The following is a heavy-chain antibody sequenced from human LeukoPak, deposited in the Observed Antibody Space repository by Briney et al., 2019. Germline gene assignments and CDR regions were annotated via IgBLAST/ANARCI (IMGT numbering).Heavy chain of an antibody. CDR1: GFTFSRYS. Sequence: GGSLRLSCAASGFTFSRYSMNWVRQAPGKGLEWVSSISSSSSYIYYADSVKGRFTISRDNAKNSLYLQMNSLRAEDTAVYYCARSAMARHDDYWGQGTLVTVSS. V-gene: IGHV3-21*01. J-gene: IGHJ4*02. CDR2: ISSSSSYI. CDR3: ARSAMARHDDY. D-gene: IGHD5-18*01.